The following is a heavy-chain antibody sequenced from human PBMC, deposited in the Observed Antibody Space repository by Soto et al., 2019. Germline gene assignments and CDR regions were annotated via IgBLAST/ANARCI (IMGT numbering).Heavy chain of an antibody. CDR1: GFTFINYA. V-gene: IGHV3-23*01. CDR3: ARKVLGSTSRPDWWYFDL. D-gene: IGHD2-2*01. CDR2: ISGGGDRA. J-gene: IGHJ2*01. Sequence: EVQLLESGGGLVQPGGSLRLSCVGSGFTFINYAMNWVRQTPGKGPEWVSTISGGGDRAFDADTVKGRFTISRDNSKNTVNLQMNSLRADDTAVYYCARKVLGSTSRPDWWYFDLWGRGTRVTVSS.